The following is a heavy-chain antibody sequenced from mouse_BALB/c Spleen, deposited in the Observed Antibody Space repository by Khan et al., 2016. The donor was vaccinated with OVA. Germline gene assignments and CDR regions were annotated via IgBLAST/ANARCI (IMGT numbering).Heavy chain of an antibody. J-gene: IGHJ3*01. CDR2: IYPGSGYT. D-gene: IGHD1-1*01. CDR1: GYTFTDFL. V-gene: IGHV1-77*01. CDR3: ARACYGGFAF. Sequence: QVQLKQSGPELVKPGASVKMSCKASGYTFTDFLISWVKQRKGQGLEWIGEIYPGSGYTYYNEKFKGKATLTSDKSSNTAYMQLSNLTSEDPAVYFCARACYGGFAFWGQGTLVTVSA.